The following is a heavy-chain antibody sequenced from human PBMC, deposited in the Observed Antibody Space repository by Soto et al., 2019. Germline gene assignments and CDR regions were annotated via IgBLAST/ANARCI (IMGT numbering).Heavy chain of an antibody. V-gene: IGHV1-69*13. J-gene: IGHJ5*02. CDR2: IIPIFGTA. Sequence: SVKVCCKASGGTFSSYAISWVRQAPGQGLEWMGGIIPIFGTANYAQKFQGRVTITADESTSTAYMELSSLRSEDTAVYYCARGGYTVVAAMYWFDPWGQGTLVTVSS. CDR3: ARGGYTVVAAMYWFDP. CDR1: GGTFSSYA. D-gene: IGHD2-15*01.